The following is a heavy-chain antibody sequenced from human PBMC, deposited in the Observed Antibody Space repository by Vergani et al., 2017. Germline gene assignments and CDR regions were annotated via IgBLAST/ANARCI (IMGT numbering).Heavy chain of an antibody. J-gene: IGHJ4*02. Sequence: EVQLLESGGDLVQPGGSLRLSCAASGFTFNHYAMNWVRQAPGKGLEWVSGISGSGGSTYYAGSVKGRFTISRDNSKNTLYLQMNSLRAEDTAVYYCANDYYDSSGYPQSAFDYWGQGTLVTVSS. CDR2: ISGSGGST. CDR3: ANDYYDSSGYPQSAFDY. V-gene: IGHV3-23*01. D-gene: IGHD3-22*01. CDR1: GFTFNHYA.